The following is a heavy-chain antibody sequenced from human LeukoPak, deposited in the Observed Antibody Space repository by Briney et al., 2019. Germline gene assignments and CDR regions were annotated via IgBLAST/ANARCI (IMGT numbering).Heavy chain of an antibody. CDR1: GGSFSGYY. CDR3: ARDGIIGDFWSGYYMSYFDY. J-gene: IGHJ4*02. V-gene: IGHV4-34*01. CDR2: INHSGST. Sequence: SETLSLTCAVYGGSFSGYYWSWIRQPPGKGLEWIGEINHSGSTNYNPSLKSRVTISVDTSKNQFSLKLSSVTAADTAVYYCARDGIIGDFWSGYYMSYFDYWGQGTLVTVSS. D-gene: IGHD3-3*01.